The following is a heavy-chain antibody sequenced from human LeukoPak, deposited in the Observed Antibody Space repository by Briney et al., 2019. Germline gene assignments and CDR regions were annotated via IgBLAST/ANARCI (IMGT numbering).Heavy chain of an antibody. CDR1: GGSISSSSYY. D-gene: IGHD1-14*01. CDR3: ARLWAGRPNEWYYYMDV. CDR2: IYYSGST. J-gene: IGHJ6*03. Sequence: PSETLSLTCTVSGGSISSSSYYWGWIRQPPGKGLEWLGSIYYSGSTYYNPSLKSRVTISVDTSKNQFSLKLSSVTAADTAVYYCARLWAGRPNEWYYYMDVWGKGTTVTISS. V-gene: IGHV4-39*07.